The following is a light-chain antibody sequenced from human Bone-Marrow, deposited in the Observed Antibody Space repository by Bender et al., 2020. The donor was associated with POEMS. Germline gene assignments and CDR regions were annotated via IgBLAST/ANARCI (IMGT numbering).Light chain of an antibody. CDR2: SNY. CDR3: QSYDTSGRV. Sequence: QSVLTQPPSASGTPGQSVIISCSGTDSNFGGNNVNWYQHLPGTAPRLVVYSNYQRPSGVSVRFSGSKSDNRASLTISGLQTEDEADYYCQSYDTSGRVFGGGTKVTVL. J-gene: IGLJ3*02. V-gene: IGLV1-44*01. CDR1: DSNFGGNN.